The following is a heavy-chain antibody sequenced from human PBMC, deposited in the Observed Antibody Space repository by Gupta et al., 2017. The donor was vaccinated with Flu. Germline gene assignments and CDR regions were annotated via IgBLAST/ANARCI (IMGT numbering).Heavy chain of an antibody. V-gene: IGHV1-18*01. CDR3: AREGYNFYMDV. Sequence: VQLVQSGAEVKNPGASVRVSCKASGDTFYSYGYSWVRQAPGQGLEWIGWISAYNGNTKYAQKVQDRVTMTTDTSTRTVYMELRSLRSDDTAIYYCAREGYNFYMDVWGKGTTVTVSS. CDR2: ISAYNGNT. CDR1: GDTFYSYG. J-gene: IGHJ6*03.